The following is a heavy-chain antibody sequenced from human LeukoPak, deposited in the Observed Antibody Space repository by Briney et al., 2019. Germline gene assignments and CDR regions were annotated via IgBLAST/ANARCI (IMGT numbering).Heavy chain of an antibody. J-gene: IGHJ1*01. Sequence: SETLSLTCTVSGASITNYYWSWIRQSPGKGLEWIGDMYYSGSTHYNPSLKSRITISPDTSKNQFSLKLSSVTAADTAVYYCARGSYYYDSSGYYYGYFQHWGQGTLVTVSS. V-gene: IGHV4-59*01. CDR2: MYYSGST. CDR3: ARGSYYYDSSGYYYGYFQH. D-gene: IGHD3-22*01. CDR1: GASITNYY.